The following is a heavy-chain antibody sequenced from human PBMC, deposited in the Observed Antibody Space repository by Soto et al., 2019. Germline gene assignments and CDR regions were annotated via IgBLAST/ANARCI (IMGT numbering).Heavy chain of an antibody. Sequence: QVQPVESGGGVVQPGRSLRLSCAASGFTFSSYGMHWVRQAPGKGLEWVAVISYDGSNKYYADSVKGRFTISRDNSKNTLYLQMNSLRAEDTAVYYCAKDPNYCSGGSCYFPSYFRHWGQGTPVTVSS. CDR1: GFTFSSYG. V-gene: IGHV3-30*18. CDR2: ISYDGSNK. CDR3: AKDPNYCSGGSCYFPSYFRH. J-gene: IGHJ1*01. D-gene: IGHD2-15*01.